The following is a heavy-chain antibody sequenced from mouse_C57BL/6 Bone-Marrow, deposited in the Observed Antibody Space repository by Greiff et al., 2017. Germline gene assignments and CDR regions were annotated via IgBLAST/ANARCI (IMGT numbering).Heavy chain of an antibody. CDR1: GYTFTDYY. J-gene: IGHJ4*01. CDR3: AREGNYYGSSYGVDY. V-gene: IGHV1-76*01. CDR2: IYPGSGNT. Sequence: VKLMESGAELVRPGASVKLSCKASGYTFTDYYINWVKQRPGQGLEWIARIYPGSGNTYYNEKFKGKATLTAEKSSSTAYMQLSSLTSEDSAVYFCAREGNYYGSSYGVDYWGQGTSVTVSS. D-gene: IGHD1-1*01.